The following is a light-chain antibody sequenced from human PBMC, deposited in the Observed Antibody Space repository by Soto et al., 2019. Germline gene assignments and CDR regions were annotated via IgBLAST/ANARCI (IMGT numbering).Light chain of an antibody. J-gene: IGKJ1*01. Sequence: DIQMTQSPSSLSASVGDRVTITCRASQGFRDDLGWYQQKPGKAPKRLFYGASTLQNGVPLRFSGSESGTEFTLTISSLQPEDFATYYCLQHSTSPRTFGQGTKVEIK. CDR1: QGFRDD. CDR2: GAS. V-gene: IGKV1-17*01. CDR3: LQHSTSPRT.